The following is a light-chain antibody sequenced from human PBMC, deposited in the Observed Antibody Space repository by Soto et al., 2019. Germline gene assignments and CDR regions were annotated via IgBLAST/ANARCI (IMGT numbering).Light chain of an antibody. CDR1: QDIRND. J-gene: IGKJ1*01. V-gene: IGKV1-6*01. Sequence: AIQMTQSPSSLSASVGDRVTITCRASQDIRNDLGWYQQKPGKTPKLLIFAASSLQSGVPSRFSGSESGTDFTLTLSSLQPEDFATYYCLQDFNYPWTFGQGTKVEIE. CDR2: AAS. CDR3: LQDFNYPWT.